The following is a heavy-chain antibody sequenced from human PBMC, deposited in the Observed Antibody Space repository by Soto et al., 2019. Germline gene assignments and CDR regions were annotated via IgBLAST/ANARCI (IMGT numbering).Heavy chain of an antibody. CDR3: ASVPGSPGYHGLDV. Sequence: LRLSCAASGLTFSKYWMTWVRQAPGKGLEWVANIKHDGSEQYYVGSVKGRFAISRDNAKNSLFLQMNSLRAEDTAVYYCASVPGSPGYHGLDVWGQGTTVTVSS. D-gene: IGHD5-12*01. V-gene: IGHV3-7*03. CDR1: GLTFSKYW. J-gene: IGHJ6*02. CDR2: IKHDGSEQ.